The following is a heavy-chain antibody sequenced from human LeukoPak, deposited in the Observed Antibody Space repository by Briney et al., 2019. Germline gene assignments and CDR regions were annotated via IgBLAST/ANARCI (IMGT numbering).Heavy chain of an antibody. D-gene: IGHD3-10*01. CDR3: ARVIGAYRFGEPSNWFDP. CDR1: GGSISSXXXX. Sequence: SETLPLTCXVSGGSISSXXXXXXXIRXXXXXXXXXXXXXXYXGSTXYNPSLKSRXTISVXTSKNQFSLKLSSVTAADTAGYYCARVIGAYRFGEPSNWFDPWGQGTLVTVSS. V-gene: IGHV4-31*03. J-gene: IGHJ5*02. CDR2: XXYXGST.